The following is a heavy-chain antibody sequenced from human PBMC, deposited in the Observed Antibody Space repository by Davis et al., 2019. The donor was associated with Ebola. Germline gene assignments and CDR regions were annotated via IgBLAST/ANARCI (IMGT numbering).Heavy chain of an antibody. J-gene: IGHJ5*02. CDR1: GGTFSSYT. D-gene: IGHD3-10*01. CDR2: ISAYNGNT. V-gene: IGHV1-18*01. CDR3: ARDSYYGSGSYPTGNWFDP. Sequence: ASVKVSCKASGGTFSSYTISWVRQAPGQGLEWMGWISAYNGNTNYAQKLQGRVTMTTDTSTSTAYMELRSLRSDDTAVYYCARDSYYGSGSYPTGNWFDPWGQGTLVTVSS.